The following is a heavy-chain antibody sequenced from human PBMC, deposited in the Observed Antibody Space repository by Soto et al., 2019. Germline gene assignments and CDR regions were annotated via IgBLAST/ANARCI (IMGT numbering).Heavy chain of an antibody. CDR3: ARRFLEWLSTANWFDP. Sequence: SETLSLTCAVYGRSFSGYYWGWIRQPPGKGLEWIGEINHSGSTNYNPSLKSRVTISVDTSKNQFSLKLSSVTAADTAVYYCARRFLEWLSTANWFDPWGQGTLVTVSS. V-gene: IGHV4-34*01. CDR1: GRSFSGYY. CDR2: INHSGST. J-gene: IGHJ5*02. D-gene: IGHD3-3*01.